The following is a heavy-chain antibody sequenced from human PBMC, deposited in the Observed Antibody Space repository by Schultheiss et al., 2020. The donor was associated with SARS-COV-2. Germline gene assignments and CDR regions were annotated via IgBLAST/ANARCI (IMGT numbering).Heavy chain of an antibody. CDR3: AKGELLLTYFDY. Sequence: GGSLRLSCAASGFTFSSYGMHWVRQAPGKGLEWVANIKQDGSEKYYVDSVKGRFTISRDNAKNSLYLQMNSLRAEDTAVYYCAKGELLLTYFDYWGQGTLVTVSS. V-gene: IGHV3-7*03. D-gene: IGHD1-26*01. J-gene: IGHJ4*02. CDR1: GFTFSSYG. CDR2: IKQDGSEK.